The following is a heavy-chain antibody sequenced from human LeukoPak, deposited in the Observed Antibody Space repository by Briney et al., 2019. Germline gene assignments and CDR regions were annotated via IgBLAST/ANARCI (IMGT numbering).Heavy chain of an antibody. Sequence: GGSLRLSCAASGFTFSSYAMSWVRQAPGKGLEWVSAISGSGGSTYYADSVKGRFTISRDNSKNTLYLQMNSLRAEDTAVYYCARVGGSGSYYFYYFDYWGQGTLVTVSS. CDR2: ISGSGGST. V-gene: IGHV3-23*01. J-gene: IGHJ4*02. CDR3: ARVGGSGSYYFYYFDY. D-gene: IGHD3-10*01. CDR1: GFTFSSYA.